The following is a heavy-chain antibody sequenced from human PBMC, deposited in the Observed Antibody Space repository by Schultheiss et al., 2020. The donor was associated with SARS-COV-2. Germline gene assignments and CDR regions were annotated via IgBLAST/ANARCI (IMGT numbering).Heavy chain of an antibody. Sequence: SQTLSLTCTVSGGSISSGDYYWSWIRQPAGKGLEWIGEIYHSGSTYYNPSLKSRVTISVDTSKNQFSLKLSSVTAADTAVYYCARVGEHYDILTGYYMDWFDPWGQGTLVTVSS. CDR1: GGSISSGDYY. J-gene: IGHJ5*02. CDR2: IYHSGST. CDR3: ARVGEHYDILTGYYMDWFDP. V-gene: IGHV4-30-4*08. D-gene: IGHD3-9*01.